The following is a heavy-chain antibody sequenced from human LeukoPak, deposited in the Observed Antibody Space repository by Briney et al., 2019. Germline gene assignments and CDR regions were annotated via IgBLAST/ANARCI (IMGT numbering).Heavy chain of an antibody. CDR3: ATDKILPSRFGGSYSALNY. Sequence: ASVKVSCKASGGTFSSYAISWVRQAPGQGLEWMGGIIPIFGTANYAQKFQGRVTITTDESTSTAYMELSSLRSEDTAVYYCATDKILPSRFGGSYSALNYWGQGTLVTVSS. V-gene: IGHV1-69*05. J-gene: IGHJ4*02. CDR1: GGTFSSYA. CDR2: IIPIFGTA. D-gene: IGHD1-26*01.